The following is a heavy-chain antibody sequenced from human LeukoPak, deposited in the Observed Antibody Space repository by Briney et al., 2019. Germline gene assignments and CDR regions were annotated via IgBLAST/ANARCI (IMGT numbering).Heavy chain of an antibody. CDR3: ARDPSVTTGFDY. CDR1: GFTFSSYA. CDR2: ISSGSTII. V-gene: IGHV3-48*04. D-gene: IGHD4-17*01. Sequence: GGSLRLSCAASGFTFSSYAMIWVRQAPGKGLEWVSYISSGSTIIYYADSVRGRFTMSRDNAKNSLYLQMNSLRAEDTAVYYCARDPSVTTGFDYWGQGTLVTVSS. J-gene: IGHJ4*02.